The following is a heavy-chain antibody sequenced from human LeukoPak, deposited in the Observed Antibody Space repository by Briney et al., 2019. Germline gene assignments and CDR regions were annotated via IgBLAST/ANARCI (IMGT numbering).Heavy chain of an antibody. J-gene: IGHJ6*04. CDR1: GFTFSSYG. CDR3: AKDGDSDIGYYYGSGSYYKEGSSYGMDV. V-gene: IGHV3-30*18. D-gene: IGHD3-10*01. Sequence: GGSLRLSCAASGFTFSSYGVHWVRQAPGKGLEWVAVISYDGSNKYYADSVKGRFTISRDNSKNTLYLQMNSLRAEDTAVYYCAKDGDSDIGYYYGSGSYYKEGSSYGMDVWGKGTTVTVSS. CDR2: ISYDGSNK.